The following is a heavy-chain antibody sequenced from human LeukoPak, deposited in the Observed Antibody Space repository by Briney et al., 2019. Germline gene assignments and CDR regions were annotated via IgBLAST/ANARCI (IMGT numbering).Heavy chain of an antibody. J-gene: IGHJ3*02. CDR2: ISGSGGST. CDR1: GFTFSSYA. Sequence: RGGSLRLSCAASGFTFSSYAMSGVRQAPGKGLEWVSAISGSGGSTYYADSVKGRFTISRDNSKNTLYLQMNSLRAEDTAVYYCAKDLSPLYYYDSSGYSYAFDIWGQGTMVTVSS. D-gene: IGHD3-22*01. CDR3: AKDLSPLYYYDSSGYSYAFDI. V-gene: IGHV3-23*01.